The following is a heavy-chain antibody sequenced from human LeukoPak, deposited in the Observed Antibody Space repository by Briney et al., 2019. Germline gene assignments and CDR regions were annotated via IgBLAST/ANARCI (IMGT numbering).Heavy chain of an antibody. CDR3: AREYCYGSGSYTNGMDV. V-gene: IGHV3-21*01. D-gene: IGHD3-10*01. Sequence: KTGGSLRLSCAASGFTFSSYSMNWVRQAPGKGLEWVSSISSSSSYIYYADSVKGRFTISRDNAKNSLYLQMNSLRAEDTAVYYCAREYCYGSGSYTNGMDVWGQGTTVTVSS. CDR1: GFTFSSYS. CDR2: ISSSSSYI. J-gene: IGHJ6*02.